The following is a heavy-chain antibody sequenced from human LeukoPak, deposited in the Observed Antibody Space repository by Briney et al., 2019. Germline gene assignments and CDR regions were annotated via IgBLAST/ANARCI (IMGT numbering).Heavy chain of an antibody. V-gene: IGHV4-38-2*02. CDR1: GYSISSGYY. D-gene: IGHD2-21*02. Sequence: SETLSLTCTVSGYSISSGYYWGWIRQPPGKGLECIGTMYHSGSTFYNPSLKSRVTISVDTSKNQFSLKLSSVTAADTAVYYCASFPQSYCGGDCPDYWGQGTLVTVSS. J-gene: IGHJ4*02. CDR3: ASFPQSYCGGDCPDY. CDR2: MYHSGST.